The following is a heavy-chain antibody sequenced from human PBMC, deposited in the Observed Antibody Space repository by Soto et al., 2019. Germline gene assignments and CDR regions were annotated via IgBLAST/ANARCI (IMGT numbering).Heavy chain of an antibody. D-gene: IGHD3-10*01. CDR2: IIPILGIA. CDR1: GGTFSSYT. CDR3: ARNYGSGSYYDY. J-gene: IGHJ4*02. V-gene: IGHV1-69*02. Sequence: QVQLVQSGAEVKKPGSSVKVSCKASGGTFSSYTISWVRQAPGQGLEWMGRIIPILGIANYAQKFRGRVTITADKSTSTAYMELSSLRSEDTAVYYCARNYGSGSYYDYWGQGTLVTVSS.